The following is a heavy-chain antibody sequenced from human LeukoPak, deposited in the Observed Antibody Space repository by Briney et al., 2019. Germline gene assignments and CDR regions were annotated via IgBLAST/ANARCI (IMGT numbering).Heavy chain of an antibody. D-gene: IGHD3-3*02. V-gene: IGHV3-73*01. CDR3: TTDYRYLYWHSSFDY. CDR2: VRSKPNSYAT. CDR1: GFTFSSYG. Sequence: GGSLRLSCAVSGFTFSSYGMHWVRQASGKGLEWVGRVRSKPNSYATAYAASVKGRFTISRDDSKNTTYLQMNSLKTEDTAVYYCTTDYRYLYWHSSFDYWGQGTLVTVSS. J-gene: IGHJ4*02.